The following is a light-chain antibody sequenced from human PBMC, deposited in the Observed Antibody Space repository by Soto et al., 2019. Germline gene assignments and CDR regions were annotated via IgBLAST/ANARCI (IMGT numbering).Light chain of an antibody. CDR1: QDIATF. CDR3: QQSYSTPQIT. V-gene: IGKV1-39*01. J-gene: IGKJ3*01. CDR2: AAS. Sequence: DFQMTQSPSSLSASVGDRVTITCRASQDIATFLNWYQQKPGKPPNLLIYAASNLLSGVSSRFRGSGSGTDFNLTISRLQPEDFATYYCQQSYSTPQITFGPGTKVDMK.